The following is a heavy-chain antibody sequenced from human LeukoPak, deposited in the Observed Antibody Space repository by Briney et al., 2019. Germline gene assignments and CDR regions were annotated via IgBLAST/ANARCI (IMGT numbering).Heavy chain of an antibody. Sequence: GESLKISCKGSGXSFTSYCIGWVRQMPGKGLEWMRIIYPGDSDTRYSPSFQGQVTISADKSISTAYLQWSSLKASDTAMYYCARPDYYDSSGYSDYWGQGTLVTVSS. D-gene: IGHD3-22*01. J-gene: IGHJ4*02. CDR2: IYPGDSDT. CDR1: GXSFTSYC. CDR3: ARPDYYDSSGYSDY. V-gene: IGHV5-51*01.